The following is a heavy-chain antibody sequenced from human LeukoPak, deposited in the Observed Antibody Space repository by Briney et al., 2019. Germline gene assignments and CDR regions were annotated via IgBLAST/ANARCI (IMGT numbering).Heavy chain of an antibody. Sequence: PGRSLRLSCAASGFTFSSYGMHWVRLAPGKGLEWVANIKQDGSEKYYVDSVEGRFTISRDNAKNLLSLQMNSLRAEDTAVYHCARVFIVGSRSIFDFWGQGTLVTVSS. J-gene: IGHJ4*02. CDR3: ARVFIVGSRSIFDF. CDR1: GFTFSSYG. D-gene: IGHD2-21*01. V-gene: IGHV3-7*01. CDR2: IKQDGSEK.